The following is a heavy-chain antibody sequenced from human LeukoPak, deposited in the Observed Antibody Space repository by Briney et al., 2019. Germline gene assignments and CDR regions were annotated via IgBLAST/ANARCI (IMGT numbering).Heavy chain of an antibody. CDR2: ISGSGRDT. D-gene: IGHD3-3*02. CDR1: GFNFSSYG. J-gene: IGHJ4*02. CDR3: AKGQISRSDRFDY. Sequence: GGSLRLSCAASGFNFSSYGMTWVRQAPGKGLEWVSIISGSGRDTYYADSVKGRFTISRDKSKNTLYLQMNSLRAEDTAVYYCAKGQISRSDRFDYWGQGTLVTVSS. V-gene: IGHV3-23*01.